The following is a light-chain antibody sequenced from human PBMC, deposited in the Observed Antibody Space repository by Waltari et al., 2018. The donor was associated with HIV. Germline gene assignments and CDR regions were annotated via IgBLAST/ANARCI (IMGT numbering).Light chain of an antibody. CDR3: LLYYGGPWV. Sequence: QTVVTQEPSLTVSPGGTVNLTCASISGAVNIDSSQNWFQQRPGQAPRPLIYSIDKKHSLTPARFSGSLLGGKAALTLSGVQPEDEAEYYCLLYYGGPWVFGGGTKLTVL. CDR1: SGAVNIDSS. J-gene: IGLJ3*02. V-gene: IGLV7-43*01. CDR2: SID.